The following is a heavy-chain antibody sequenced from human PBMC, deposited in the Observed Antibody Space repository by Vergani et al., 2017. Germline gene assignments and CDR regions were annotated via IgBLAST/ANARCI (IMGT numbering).Heavy chain of an antibody. V-gene: IGHV3-7*03. J-gene: IGHJ4*02. D-gene: IGHD1-26*01. CDR2: IKQDGSEK. Sequence: EVQLVESGGGLVQPGGSLRLSCAASGFTFSSYWMSWVRQAPGKGLEWVANIKQDGSEKYYVDSVKGRFTISRDNAKNSLYLQMNSLRAEDTAVYYCAKGSEYRELLYGYWGQGTLVTVSS. CDR3: AKGSEYRELLYGY. CDR1: GFTFSSYW.